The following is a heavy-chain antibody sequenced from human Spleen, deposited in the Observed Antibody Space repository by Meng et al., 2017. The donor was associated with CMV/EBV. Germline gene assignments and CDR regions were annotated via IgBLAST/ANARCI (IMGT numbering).Heavy chain of an antibody. CDR3: VRHAYNWDYLPLFDH. CDR2: ISSDGGT. V-gene: IGHV4-39*01. CDR1: GCSISSSNYS. J-gene: IGHJ4*01. D-gene: IGHD1-7*01. Sequence: GCSISSSNYSWRWFRRPPGKGLEWLADISSDGGTYKNPSLESRVTISVDTSKNQFSLRLSSVTAADTAVYYCVRHAYNWDYLPLFDHWGQGTLVTVSS.